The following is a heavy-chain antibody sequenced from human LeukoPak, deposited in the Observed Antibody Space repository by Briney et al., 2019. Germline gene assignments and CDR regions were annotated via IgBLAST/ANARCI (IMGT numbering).Heavy chain of an antibody. D-gene: IGHD2-15*01. CDR2: MNPNSGNT. Sequence: ASVKVSCKASGYTFTGYYMHWVRQATGQGLEWMGWMNPNSGNTGYAQKFQGRVTMTRNTSISTAYMELSSLRSEDTAVYYCARHRYCSGGSCYSNYFDYWGQGTLVTVSS. V-gene: IGHV1-8*02. J-gene: IGHJ4*02. CDR1: GYTFTGYY. CDR3: ARHRYCSGGSCYSNYFDY.